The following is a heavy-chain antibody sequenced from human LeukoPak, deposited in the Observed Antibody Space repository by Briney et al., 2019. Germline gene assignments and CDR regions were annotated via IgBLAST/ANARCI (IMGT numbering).Heavy chain of an antibody. CDR1: GYTFTSYD. CDR2: MNPNSGNT. Sequence: ASVKVSCKASGYTFTSYDINWVRQATGQGLEWMGWMNPNSGNTDYAQKFQGRVTMTRNTSISTAYMELSSLRSEDTAVYYCARDQGPYYYDSSGSGFDPWGQGTLVTVSS. CDR3: ARDQGPYYYDSSGSGFDP. V-gene: IGHV1-8*01. D-gene: IGHD3-22*01. J-gene: IGHJ5*02.